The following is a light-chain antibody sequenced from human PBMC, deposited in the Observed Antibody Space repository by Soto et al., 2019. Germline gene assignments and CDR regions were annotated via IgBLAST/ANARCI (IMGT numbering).Light chain of an antibody. Sequence: QSALTQPASVSGSPGQSITISCTGTSSDIRGYNYVSWYQQNPGKAPKLLIYEVSNRPSGVSNRFSGSKSGNTASLTISGLQAADEADYYCSSYTSISTLYVFGTGTKLTVL. CDR3: SSYTSISTLYV. V-gene: IGLV2-14*01. CDR1: SSDIRGYNY. CDR2: EVS. J-gene: IGLJ1*01.